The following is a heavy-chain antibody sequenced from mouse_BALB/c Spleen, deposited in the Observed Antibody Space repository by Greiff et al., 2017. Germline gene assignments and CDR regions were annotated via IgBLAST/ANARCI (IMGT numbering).Heavy chain of an antibody. Sequence: QVQLQQSGPELVKPGASVKISCKASGYAFSSSWMNWVKQRPGQGLEWIGRIYPGDGDTNYNGKFKGKATLTADKSSSTAYMQLSSLTSVATAVYFCASGAYAMDYWGQGTSVTVSS. CDR2: IYPGDGDT. J-gene: IGHJ4*01. D-gene: IGHD3-1*01. CDR3: ASGAYAMDY. CDR1: GYAFSSSW. V-gene: IGHV1-82*01.